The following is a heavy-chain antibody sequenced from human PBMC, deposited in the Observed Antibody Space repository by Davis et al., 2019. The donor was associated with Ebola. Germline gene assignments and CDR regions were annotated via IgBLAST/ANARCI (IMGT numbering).Heavy chain of an antibody. CDR1: GGSISSGGYS. CDR2: IYHSGST. V-gene: IGHV4-30-2*01. D-gene: IGHD1-26*01. J-gene: IGHJ4*02. CDR3: ARGATMLRVDY. Sequence: PSETLSLTCAVSGGSISSGGYSWSWIRQPPGKGLEWIGYIYHSGSTYYNPSLKSRVTISVDRSKNQFSLKLSSVTAADTAVYYCARGATMLRVDYWGQGTLVTVSS.